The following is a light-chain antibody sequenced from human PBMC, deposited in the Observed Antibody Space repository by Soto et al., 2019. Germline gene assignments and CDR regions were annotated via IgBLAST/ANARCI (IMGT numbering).Light chain of an antibody. CDR2: EGS. CDR3: CSYEGSNTLL. CDR1: SSDVGNYNL. J-gene: IGLJ2*01. V-gene: IGLV2-23*01. Sequence: QSALTQPASVSGSPGRSITISCTGTSSDVGNYNLVSWYQHHPGKAPKLMIYEGSKRPSWVSNRFSGSKSDNTASLTISGLQAEDEANYYCCSYEGSNTLLFGGGTKLTVL.